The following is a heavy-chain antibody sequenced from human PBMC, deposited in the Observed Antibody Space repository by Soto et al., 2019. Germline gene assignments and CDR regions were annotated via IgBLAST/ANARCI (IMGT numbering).Heavy chain of an antibody. D-gene: IGHD2-2*01. CDR2: ISGSGSTI. V-gene: IGHV3-11*01. CDR3: ARDCSSTSCYSY. J-gene: IGHJ4*01. CDR1: GFTFSDYY. Sequence: PGGCLIRSCAASGFTFSDYYMTWVRQAPGKGLEWVSYISGSGSTIFYADSVKGRFTISRDNAKNTLFLQMNSLTVEDTALYYCARDCSSTSCYSYWGHGTLVTVYS.